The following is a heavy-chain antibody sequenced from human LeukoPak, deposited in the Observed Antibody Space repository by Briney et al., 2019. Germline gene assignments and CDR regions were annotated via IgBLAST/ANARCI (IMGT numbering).Heavy chain of an antibody. CDR2: IKQDGSEK. D-gene: IGHD1-26*01. Sequence: GGSLRLSCAASGFIFSTYWMSWVRQAPGKGLEWLANIKQDGSEKNYADSVKGRFTVFRDNAKNSLYLQLNSLRAEDTAVYYCATDSRIVGATGASDIWGQGTMVTVSS. V-gene: IGHV3-7*01. J-gene: IGHJ3*02. CDR1: GFIFSTYW. CDR3: ATDSRIVGATGASDI.